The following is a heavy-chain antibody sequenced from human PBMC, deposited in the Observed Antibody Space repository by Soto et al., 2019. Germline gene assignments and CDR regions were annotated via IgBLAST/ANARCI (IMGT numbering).Heavy chain of an antibody. Sequence: QVQLQESGPGLVKPSQTLSLTCTVSGGSISSGGYYWSWIRQHPGKGLEWIGYIYYSGSTYYNPSLKSRVTISVDTSKTQFSLTLSSVTAADTAVYYCARAYMNPRGAEYYFDYWGQGTLVTVSS. CDR1: GGSISSGGYY. V-gene: IGHV4-31*03. D-gene: IGHD1-1*01. CDR3: ARAYMNPRGAEYYFDY. J-gene: IGHJ4*02. CDR2: IYYSGST.